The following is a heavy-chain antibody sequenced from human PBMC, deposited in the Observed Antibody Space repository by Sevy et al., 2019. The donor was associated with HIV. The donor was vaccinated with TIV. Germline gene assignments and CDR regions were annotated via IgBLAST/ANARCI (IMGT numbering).Heavy chain of an antibody. V-gene: IGHV5-51*01. Sequence: GESLKISCKGSGYXFTSHWIGXVRHMPGKGLEWXGXIYPDDSASRYSPSFQGQVTFSADKSISTAYLQWSSLKASDTAMYYCATSRSGYFDSSGYYIXXGQXTLVTVSS. J-gene: IGHJ4*02. CDR2: IYPDDSAS. CDR1: GYXFTSHW. D-gene: IGHD3-22*01. CDR3: ATSRSGYFDSSGYYIX.